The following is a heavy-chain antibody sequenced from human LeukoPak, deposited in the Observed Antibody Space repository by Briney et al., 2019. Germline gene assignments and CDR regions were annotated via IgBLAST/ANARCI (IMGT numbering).Heavy chain of an antibody. CDR1: GFIVSSNY. CDR2: IYSGGST. Sequence: GGSLRLSCAASGFIVSSNYMSWVRQAPGKGLEWVSVIYSGGSTYYADSVKGRFTISRHNSKNTLYLQPNSLRAEDTAVYYCGAVVVTATDYFDYWGQGTLVTVSS. V-gene: IGHV3-53*04. D-gene: IGHD2-21*02. CDR3: GAVVVTATDYFDY. J-gene: IGHJ4*02.